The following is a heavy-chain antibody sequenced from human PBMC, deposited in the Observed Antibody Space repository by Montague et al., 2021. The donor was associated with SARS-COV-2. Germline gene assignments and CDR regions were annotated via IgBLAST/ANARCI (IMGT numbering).Heavy chain of an antibody. Sequence: CAISGDSVSSNSAAWNWIRQSPSRGLEWLGRTYYRSKWYNDYAVSVKSRITINPDTSKNPFSLQLNSVTPEDTAVYYCARGDEEQWLVHYYYYGMDVWGQGTRVTVS. CDR2: TYYRSKWYN. J-gene: IGHJ6*02. CDR1: GDSVSSNSAA. V-gene: IGHV6-1*01. D-gene: IGHD6-19*01. CDR3: ARGDEEQWLVHYYYYGMDV.